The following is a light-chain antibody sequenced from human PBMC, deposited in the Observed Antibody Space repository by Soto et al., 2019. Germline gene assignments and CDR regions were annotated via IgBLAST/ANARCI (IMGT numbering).Light chain of an antibody. V-gene: IGLV2-14*01. CDR3: SSYTSSSTFV. CDR1: SSDVGGYNY. Sequence: QSALTQPASVSGSPGQSITISCTGTSSDVGGYNYVSWYQQRPGKAPKLMIYDVSDRPSGVSNRFSGSNSGNTASLTISGLQAEDDADYYCSSYTSSSTFVFGTGTKLTVL. CDR2: DVS. J-gene: IGLJ1*01.